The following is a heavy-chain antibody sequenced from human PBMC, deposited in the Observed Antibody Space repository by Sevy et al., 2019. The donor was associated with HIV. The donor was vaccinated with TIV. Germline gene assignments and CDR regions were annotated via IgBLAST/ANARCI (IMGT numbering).Heavy chain of an antibody. CDR1: GGSFSGYY. J-gene: IGHJ4*02. V-gene: IGHV4-34*01. CDR2: INHTGGT. Sequence: SETLSLTCAVYGGSFSGYYWRWIRQPPGKGLEWIGEINHTGGTNYNPSLKSRVTISVEKSKNQFSLRLTSITAADTAMYYCASLDHWGQGTLVTVSS. CDR3: ASLDH.